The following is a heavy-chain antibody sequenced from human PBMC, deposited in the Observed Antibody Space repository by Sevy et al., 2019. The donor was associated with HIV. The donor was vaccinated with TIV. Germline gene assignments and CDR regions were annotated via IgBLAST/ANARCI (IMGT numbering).Heavy chain of an antibody. CDR1: GFTFSTYG. CDR3: VRARGGGSPSSADFDF. J-gene: IGHJ4*03. V-gene: IGHV3-33*01. Sequence: GGSLRLSCVASGFTFSTYGINWVRQAPGKGLEWLTIVWYDGGEKYYASSVKGRFVVSRDNSKNSVYLRMDGLRVEDTAAYYCVRARGGGSPSSADFDFWGHGTLVTVSS. CDR2: VWYDGGEK. D-gene: IGHD2-15*01.